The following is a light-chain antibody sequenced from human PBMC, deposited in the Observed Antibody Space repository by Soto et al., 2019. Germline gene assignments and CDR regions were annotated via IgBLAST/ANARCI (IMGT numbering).Light chain of an antibody. V-gene: IGKV3-11*01. J-gene: IGKJ4*01. Sequence: VLTQSPATLSLSPGERATLFCRASQTVSRYLAWYQQKPGQAPRLLIYYASNRATGIPARFSGSGSGTYYSLTISSLEPEDFAVYYCQQRSTWPFLTFGGGTKVEI. CDR1: QTVSRY. CDR3: QQRSTWPFLT. CDR2: YAS.